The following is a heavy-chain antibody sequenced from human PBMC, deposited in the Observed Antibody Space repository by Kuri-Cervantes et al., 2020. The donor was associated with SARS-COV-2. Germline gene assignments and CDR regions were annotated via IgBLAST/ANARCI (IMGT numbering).Heavy chain of an antibody. V-gene: IGHV3-53*01. J-gene: IGHJ4*02. CDR3: ARSTVGFDS. D-gene: IGHD4-23*01. Sequence: GGSLRLSCAASGFSVRSNYMSWVRQAPGKGLEWVSSIYSSGSTYYADSVKGRFTSSRENYKNTVYLQLNSLRVEDTAVYYCARSTVGFDSWGQGTLVTVS. CDR2: IYSSGST. CDR1: GFSVRSNY.